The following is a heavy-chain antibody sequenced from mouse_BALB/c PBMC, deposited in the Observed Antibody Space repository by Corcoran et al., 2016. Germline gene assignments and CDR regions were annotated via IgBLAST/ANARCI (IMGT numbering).Heavy chain of an antibody. Sequence: EVQLQQSGAELVKPGASVKLSCTASGFNIKDTYMHWVKQRPEQGLEWIGWIDPANGNTKYDPKFQGKATITADTSYNTAYLQLSSLTSEDTAVYYCANWDWYFDVWGAGTTVTVSS. CDR3: ANWDWYFDV. D-gene: IGHD4-1*01. V-gene: IGHV14-3*02. CDR1: GFNIKDTY. J-gene: IGHJ1*01. CDR2: IDPANGNT.